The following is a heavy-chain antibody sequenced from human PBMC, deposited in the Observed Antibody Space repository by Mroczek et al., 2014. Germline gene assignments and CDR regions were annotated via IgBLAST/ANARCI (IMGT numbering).Heavy chain of an antibody. V-gene: IGHV4-31*03. Sequence: QVQLVQSGPGLVKPSQTLSLTCTVSGGSISSGGYYWSWIRQHPGKGLEWIGYIYYSGSTYYNPSLKSRVTISVDTSKNQFSLKLSSVTAADTAVYYCARVSGRSYGDYGFFDYWGQGTLVTVSS. CDR1: GGSISSGGYY. J-gene: IGHJ4*02. D-gene: IGHD4-17*01. CDR2: IYYSGST. CDR3: ARVSGRSYGDYGFFDY.